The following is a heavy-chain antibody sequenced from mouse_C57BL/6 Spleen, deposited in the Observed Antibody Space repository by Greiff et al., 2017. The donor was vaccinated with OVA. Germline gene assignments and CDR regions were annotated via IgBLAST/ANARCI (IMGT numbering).Heavy chain of an antibody. CDR3: ARWGLGLYWYFDV. V-gene: IGHV1-52*01. J-gene: IGHJ1*03. CDR2: IDPSDSET. D-gene: IGHD4-1*01. CDR1: GYTFTSYW. Sequence: VQLQQPGAELVRPGSSVKLSCKASGYTFTSYWMHWVKQRPIQGLEWIGNIDPSDSETHYNQKFKDKATLTVDKSSSTAYMQLSSLTSEDSAVYYCARWGLGLYWYFDVWGTGTTVTVSS.